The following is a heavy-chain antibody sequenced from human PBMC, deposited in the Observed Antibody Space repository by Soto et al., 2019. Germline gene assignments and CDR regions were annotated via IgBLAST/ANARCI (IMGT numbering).Heavy chain of an antibody. Sequence: SDTLSLTCAVYGGSFSAYYWSWIRQPPGKGLEWIGEINHSGSTNYNPSLKSRVTISIETSKNQFSLKLSSFTAADTAVYYCARGDWLGDRNSTSAFDFSGQGIL. CDR1: GGSFSAYY. CDR2: INHSGST. V-gene: IGHV4-34*01. CDR3: ARGDWLGDRNSTSAFDF. J-gene: IGHJ5*01. D-gene: IGHD4-17*01.